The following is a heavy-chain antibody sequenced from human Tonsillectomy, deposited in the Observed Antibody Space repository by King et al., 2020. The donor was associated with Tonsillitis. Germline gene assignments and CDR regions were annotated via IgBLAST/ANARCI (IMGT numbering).Heavy chain of an antibody. V-gene: IGHV4-39*01. J-gene: IGHJ4*02. CDR1: GGSISSSSYY. CDR2: IYYSGST. Sequence: QLQESGPGLVKPLETLSLTCTVSGGSISSSSYYWGWIRQPPGKGLEWIGSIYYSGSTYYNPSLKSRVTISVDTSKNQFSLKLSSVTAADTAVYYCARRPLPPLSSGYDYGLDYWGQGTLVTVSS. CDR3: ARRPLPPLSSGYDYGLDY. D-gene: IGHD5-12*01.